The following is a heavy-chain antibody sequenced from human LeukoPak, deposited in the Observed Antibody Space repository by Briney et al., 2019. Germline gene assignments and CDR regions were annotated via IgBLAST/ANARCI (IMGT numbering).Heavy chain of an antibody. J-gene: IGHJ6*03. CDR2: ISSSGSTI. D-gene: IGHD3-22*01. CDR1: GFTFSSYE. V-gene: IGHV3-48*03. Sequence: PGGSLRLSCAASGFTFSSYEMNWVRQAPGKGLEWVSYISSSGSTIYYADSVKGRLTISRDNAKNSLYLQMNRLRAEDTAVYYCARGYYDSSGYPGDYYYYYMDVWGKGTTVTVSS. CDR3: ARGYYDSSGYPGDYYYYYMDV.